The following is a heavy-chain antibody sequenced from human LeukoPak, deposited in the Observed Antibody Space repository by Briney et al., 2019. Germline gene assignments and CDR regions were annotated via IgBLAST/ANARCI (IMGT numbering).Heavy chain of an antibody. J-gene: IGHJ4*02. CDR2: IYYSGST. Sequence: PSETLSLTCTVSGGSISSSSYYWGWIRQPPGKGLEWIGSIYYSGSTYYNPSLKSRVTISVDTSKNLFSLNVTSVTAADTAVYYCARSPPTYCTDGGCYSALFWGLGILVTVSS. CDR1: GGSISSSSYY. CDR3: ARSPPTYCTDGGCYSALF. V-gene: IGHV4-39*07. D-gene: IGHD2-15*01.